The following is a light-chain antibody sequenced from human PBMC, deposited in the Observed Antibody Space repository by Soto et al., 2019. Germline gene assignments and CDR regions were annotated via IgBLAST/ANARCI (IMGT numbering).Light chain of an antibody. CDR3: QQRSNWPRLT. CDR2: DAS. J-gene: IGKJ4*01. V-gene: IGKV3-11*01. CDR1: QSVSSY. Sequence: DIVLTQSPGTLSLSPWEIATLSCRASQSVSSYLAWYQQKPGQAPRLLIYDASNRATGIPARFSGSGSGTDFTLTISSLEPEDFAVYYCQQRSNWPRLTFGGGTKVDIK.